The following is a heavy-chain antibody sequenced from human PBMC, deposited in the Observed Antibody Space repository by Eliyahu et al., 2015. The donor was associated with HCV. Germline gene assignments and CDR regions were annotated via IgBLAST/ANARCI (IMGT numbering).Heavy chain of an antibody. CDR1: XLTFSXYW. D-gene: IGHD6-13*01. CDR3: TSTNVAAAGFS. Sequence: EVQLVXSGGGFVQPGGSLRLSCVASXLTFSXYWMTWVRQAPGKGLEWXANIKEDGSETYYVDHVKGRFTIARDNAKNILYLQMNGLRIEDTAVYYCTSTNVAAAGFSWGQGTLVTVSS. CDR2: IKEDGSET. J-gene: IGHJ4*02. V-gene: IGHV3-7*01.